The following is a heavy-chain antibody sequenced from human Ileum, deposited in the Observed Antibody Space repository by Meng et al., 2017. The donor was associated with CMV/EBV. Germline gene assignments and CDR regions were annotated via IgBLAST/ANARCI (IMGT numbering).Heavy chain of an antibody. CDR1: GFTFDDYA. J-gene: IGHJ4*02. CDR2: ISWNSGSI. V-gene: IGHV3-9*01. CDR3: AKGAYYDGAGYFDY. D-gene: IGHD3-22*01. Sequence: SLKISCAASGFTFDDYAMHWVRQAPGKGLEWVSGISWNSGSIGYADSVKGRFTISRDNAKNSLYLQMNSLSAEDTALYYCAKGAYYDGAGYFDYWGQGTLVTVSS.